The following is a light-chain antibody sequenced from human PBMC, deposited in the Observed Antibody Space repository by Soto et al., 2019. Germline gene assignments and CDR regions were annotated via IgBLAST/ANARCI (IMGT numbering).Light chain of an antibody. CDR1: ESVSTS. CDR2: DAS. CDR3: QHRGNWLIT. Sequence: EIVLTQSPATLSLSPGERATLSCRASESVSTSLLWSQQRPGQPPRLLISDASNRATGIPARFSGSGSGTDFPSTIRRLELEEFEVSYCQHRGNWLITFGQGTRLEIK. V-gene: IGKV3-11*01. J-gene: IGKJ5*01.